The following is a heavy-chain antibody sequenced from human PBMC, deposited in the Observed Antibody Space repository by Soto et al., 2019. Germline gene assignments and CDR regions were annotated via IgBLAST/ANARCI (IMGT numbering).Heavy chain of an antibody. CDR2: INPNSGGT. CDR3: ARVNVVVVAATREYYFDY. Sequence: ASMKVSCKASGYTFTGYYMHWVRQAPGQGLEWMGWINPNSGGTNYAQKFQGRVTMTRDTSISTAYMELSRLRSDDTAVYYCARVNVVVVAATREYYFDYWGQGTLVTVSS. J-gene: IGHJ4*02. CDR1: GYTFTGYY. V-gene: IGHV1-2*02. D-gene: IGHD2-15*01.